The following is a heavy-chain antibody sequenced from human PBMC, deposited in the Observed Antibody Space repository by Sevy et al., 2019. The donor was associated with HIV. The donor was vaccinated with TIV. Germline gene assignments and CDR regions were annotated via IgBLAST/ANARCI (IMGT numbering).Heavy chain of an antibody. D-gene: IGHD3-3*01. CDR3: TTKKDFWSGYFYFDY. CDR1: GFTFSKAW. Sequence: GGSLRLSCAASGFTFSKAWMSWVRQAPGKVLEWVGRMKSNTDGGTTDYAEPVKGRFTISRDDSKNTLYLQVNSLKTDDTAVYYCTTKKDFWSGYFYFDYWGQGTLVTVSS. CDR2: MKSNTDGGTT. V-gene: IGHV3-15*01. J-gene: IGHJ4*02.